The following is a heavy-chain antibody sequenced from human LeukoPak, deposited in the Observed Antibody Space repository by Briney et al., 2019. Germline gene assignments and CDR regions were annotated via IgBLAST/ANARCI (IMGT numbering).Heavy chain of an antibody. CDR2: ISSSSSYI. CDR3: ARDRRYCSSTSCCTGGNWFDP. D-gene: IGHD2-2*02. V-gene: IGHV3-21*01. CDR1: GFTFSSYS. Sequence: GGSLRLSCAASGFTFSSYSMNWVRQAPGKGLEWVSSISSSSSYIYYADSVKGRFTISRDNAKNSLYLQMNSLRAEDTAVYYCARDRRYCSSTSCCTGGNWFDPWGQGTLVTVSS. J-gene: IGHJ5*02.